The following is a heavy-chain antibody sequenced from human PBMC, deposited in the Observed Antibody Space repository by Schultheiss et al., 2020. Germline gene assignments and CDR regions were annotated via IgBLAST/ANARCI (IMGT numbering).Heavy chain of an antibody. Sequence: SCAASGFTFSSYGMHWVRQAPGKGLEWVAVIWYDGSNKYYADSVKGRFTISRDNSKNTLYLQMNSLRAEDTAVYYCARDMAYCSGGSCYSFGYYYGMDVWGQGTTVTVSS. CDR1: GFTFSSYG. D-gene: IGHD2-15*01. J-gene: IGHJ6*02. CDR2: IWYDGSNK. V-gene: IGHV3-33*01. CDR3: ARDMAYCSGGSCYSFGYYYGMDV.